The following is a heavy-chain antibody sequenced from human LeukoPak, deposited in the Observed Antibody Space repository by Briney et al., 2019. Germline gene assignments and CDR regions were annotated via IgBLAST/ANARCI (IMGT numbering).Heavy chain of an antibody. CDR2: MTGNSKTI. Sequence: GGSLRLSCAASGFAFNIYSMNWVRQAPGKGLEWISYMTGNSKTINYADSVKGRFTISRDNAENSLFLQMNSLRAEDTAVYYCARGVGSGDFDYWGQGTLVTVSS. CDR1: GFAFNIYS. D-gene: IGHD3-10*01. V-gene: IGHV3-48*01. CDR3: ARGVGSGDFDY. J-gene: IGHJ4*02.